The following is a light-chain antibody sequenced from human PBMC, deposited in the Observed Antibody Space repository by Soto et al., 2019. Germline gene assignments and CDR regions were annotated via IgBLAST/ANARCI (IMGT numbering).Light chain of an antibody. J-gene: IGKJ5*01. CDR2: DAS. V-gene: IGKV3-11*01. Sequence: EIVLTQSPASLSLSPGERATLSCRASQSVNSNLAWYQHNPGQAPRLLIYDASNRATGIPARFSGSGSGTDFTLTVSSLEPEDFAVYYCQHGSDWPPFTFGQGTRLE. CDR3: QHGSDWPPFT. CDR1: QSVNSN.